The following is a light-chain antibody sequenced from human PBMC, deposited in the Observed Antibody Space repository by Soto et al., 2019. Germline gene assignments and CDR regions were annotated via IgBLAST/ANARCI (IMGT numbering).Light chain of an antibody. V-gene: IGKV3-20*01. J-gene: IGKJ1*01. CDR1: QSVTSSY. CDR2: GAS. Sequence: EIVLTRSPGTLSLSPGERATLSCRASQSVTSSYLAWFQQKPGQAPRLLIYGASRRATGIPDRFSGSGSGTDFTLTISRLEPEDFAVYYCQHYGFSPRWTFGQGTKVDIK. CDR3: QHYGFSPRWT.